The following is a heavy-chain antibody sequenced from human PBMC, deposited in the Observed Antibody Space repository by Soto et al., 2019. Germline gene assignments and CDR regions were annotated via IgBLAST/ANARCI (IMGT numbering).Heavy chain of an antibody. V-gene: IGHV1-69*13. Sequence: SVKVSCKASGGTFSSYAISWVRQAPGQGLEWMGGIIPIFGTANYAQKFQGRVTITADESTSTAYMELSSLRSEDTAVYYCARDLNYDSSGYDAFDIWGQGTMVTVSS. D-gene: IGHD3-22*01. CDR2: IIPIFGTA. CDR3: ARDLNYDSSGYDAFDI. CDR1: GGTFSSYA. J-gene: IGHJ3*02.